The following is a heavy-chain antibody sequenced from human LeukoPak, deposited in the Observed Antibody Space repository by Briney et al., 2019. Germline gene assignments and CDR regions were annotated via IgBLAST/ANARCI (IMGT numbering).Heavy chain of an antibody. Sequence: ASVKVSCKASGYTFTSYDINWVRQATGQGLEWMGWMNPNSGNPGYAQKFQGRVTMTRNTSISTAYMELSSLRSEDTAVYYCARNPTLLWFGELDLDYWGRGTLVTVSS. D-gene: IGHD3-10*01. J-gene: IGHJ4*02. CDR3: ARNPTLLWFGELDLDY. V-gene: IGHV1-8*01. CDR2: MNPNSGNP. CDR1: GYTFTSYD.